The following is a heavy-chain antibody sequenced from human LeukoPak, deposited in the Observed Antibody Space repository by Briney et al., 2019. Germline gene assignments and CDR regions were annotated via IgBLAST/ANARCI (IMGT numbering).Heavy chain of an antibody. D-gene: IGHD3-22*01. V-gene: IGHV3-7*01. Sequence: GGALRLSCAASGFTFSSYWMSWVRQAPGKGLEWVANIKQDGSEKYYVDSVKGRFTISRDNSKNTLYLQMNSLRAEDTAVYYCARQDDSSGYYLDYWGQGTLVTVSS. CDR2: IKQDGSEK. CDR1: GFTFSSYW. J-gene: IGHJ4*02. CDR3: ARQDDSSGYYLDY.